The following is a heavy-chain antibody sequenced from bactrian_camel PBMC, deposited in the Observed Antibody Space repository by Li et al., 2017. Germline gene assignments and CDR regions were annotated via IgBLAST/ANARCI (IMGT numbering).Heavy chain of an antibody. J-gene: IGHJ4*01. D-gene: IGHD5*01. CDR3: AADPSRELWVGYPPYKY. CDR2: INSGGGTT. Sequence: VQLVESGGGTVQPGGSLRLSCTTSISDFDDSNMGWFRQAPGKGLEWVSTINSGGGTTYYADSVKGRFTISKDNAKNTLYLQMNSLKPEDTAVYYCAADPSRELWVGYPPYKYWGQGTQVTVS. V-gene: IGHV3S36*01. CDR1: ISDFDDSN.